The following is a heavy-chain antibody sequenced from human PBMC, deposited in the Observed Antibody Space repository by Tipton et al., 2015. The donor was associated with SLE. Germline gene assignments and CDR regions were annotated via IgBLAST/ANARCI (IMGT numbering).Heavy chain of an antibody. J-gene: IGHJ3*02. CDR3: ASGIAAAGRRAFDI. Sequence: TLSLTCAVYGGSFSGYYWSWVRQPPGRGLEWIGEINHSGSTHYNPSLKSRVTISLDTSKNQFSLKLSSVTAVDTAVYYCASGIAAAGRRAFDIWGQGTMVTVSS. CDR2: INHSGST. CDR1: GGSFSGYY. D-gene: IGHD6-13*01. V-gene: IGHV4-34*01.